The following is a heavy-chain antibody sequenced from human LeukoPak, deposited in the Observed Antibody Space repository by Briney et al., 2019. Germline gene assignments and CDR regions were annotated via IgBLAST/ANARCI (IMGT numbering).Heavy chain of an antibody. CDR2: IFSGGST. Sequence: PSETLSLTCTVSGGSISSSTFYWGWIRQPPGKGLEWIGSIFSGGSTYYNPSLKSRVTISVDTSKNQFSLKLSSVTAADTAVYYCARGISSGWTNHYYYYYYMDVWGKGTTVTVSS. J-gene: IGHJ6*03. CDR1: GGSISSSTFY. D-gene: IGHD6-19*01. CDR3: ARGISSGWTNHYYYYYYMDV. V-gene: IGHV4-39*07.